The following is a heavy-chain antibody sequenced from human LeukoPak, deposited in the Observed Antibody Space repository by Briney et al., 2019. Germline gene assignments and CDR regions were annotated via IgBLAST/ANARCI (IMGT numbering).Heavy chain of an antibody. CDR3: ARRLVLELYDPDAFDI. V-gene: IGHV4-39*07. CDR2: IYYSGST. J-gene: IGHJ3*02. Sequence: SETLSLTCTVSGGSISSSSYYWGWIRQPPGKGLEWIGSIYYSGSTYYNPSLKSRVTISVDTSKNQFSLKLSSVTAADTAVYYCARRLVLELYDPDAFDIWGQGTMVTVSS. D-gene: IGHD2-15*01. CDR1: GGSISSSSYY.